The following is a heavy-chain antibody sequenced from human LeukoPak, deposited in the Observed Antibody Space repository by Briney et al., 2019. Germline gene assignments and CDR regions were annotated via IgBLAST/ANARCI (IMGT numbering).Heavy chain of an antibody. Sequence: GASVKVSCKVSGYTLTELSMHWVRQAPGKGLEWMGGFDPEDGETIYAQKFQGRVTMTEDTYTDTAYMELRSLRSEDTAVYYCATVLSGSGSYDGMDVWGQGTTVTVSS. CDR2: FDPEDGET. CDR3: ATVLSGSGSYDGMDV. V-gene: IGHV1-24*01. D-gene: IGHD3-10*01. CDR1: GYTLTELS. J-gene: IGHJ6*02.